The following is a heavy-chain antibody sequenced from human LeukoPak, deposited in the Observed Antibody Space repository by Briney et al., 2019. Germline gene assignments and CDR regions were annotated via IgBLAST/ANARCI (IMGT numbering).Heavy chain of an antibody. V-gene: IGHV4-34*01. D-gene: IGHD3-3*01. CDR3: ARGPLGDFWSGKPTPGLMDV. J-gene: IGHJ6*04. CDR1: GGSFSGYY. CDR2: INHSGST. Sequence: SSETLSLTCAVYGGSFSGYYWSWIRQPPGTGLEWIGEINHSGSTTYNPSLKSRVTILVDTSKNQFSLKLSSVTAADTAVYYCARGPLGDFWSGKPTPGLMDVWGKGTTVTVSS.